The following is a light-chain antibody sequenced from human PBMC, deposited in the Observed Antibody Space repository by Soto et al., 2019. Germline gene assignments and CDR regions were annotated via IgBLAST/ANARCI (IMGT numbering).Light chain of an antibody. CDR3: QQYGSLSWT. CDR2: GAS. J-gene: IGKJ1*01. V-gene: IGKV3-20*01. Sequence: IVLTQSPGTLSLSPGERASLSCRASQSVSSPYLAWYQHKPGQAPSLLIYGASTRATGVPDRFSGSGSGTDFTLTISRLEPEDFAVYHCQQYGSLSWTLGQGTKV. CDR1: QSVSSPY.